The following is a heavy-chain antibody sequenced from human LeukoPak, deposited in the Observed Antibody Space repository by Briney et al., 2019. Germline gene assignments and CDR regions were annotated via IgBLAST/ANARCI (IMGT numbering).Heavy chain of an antibody. V-gene: IGHV4-38-2*02. CDR3: ARVVRWGSSGSPYYYYGMDV. D-gene: IGHD1-26*01. CDR2: IYTSGST. CDR1: GYSISSGYY. Sequence: SETLSLTFTVSGYSISSGYYWSWIRQPAGKGLEWIGRIYTSGSTYYNPSPKSRVTISVDTSKNQFFLKLSSVTAADTAVYYCARVVRWGSSGSPYYYYGMDVWGQGTTVTVSS. J-gene: IGHJ6*02.